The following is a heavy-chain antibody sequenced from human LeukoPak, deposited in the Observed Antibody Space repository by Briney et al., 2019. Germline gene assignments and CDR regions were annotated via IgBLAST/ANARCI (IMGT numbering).Heavy chain of an antibody. CDR1: GFTSGIYA. D-gene: IGHD3-22*01. CDR3: AKSAMSDSSGYYFDS. J-gene: IGHJ4*02. Sequence: GGSLRLSCAASGFTSGIYAMSCVRHAPGKGLEWVSTINDSGGSTYYADSVKGRFTISRDNSYNTLYLQMNSLRAEDTAVYYCAKSAMSDSSGYYFDSWGQGTLVTVSS. CDR2: INDSGGST. V-gene: IGHV3-23*01.